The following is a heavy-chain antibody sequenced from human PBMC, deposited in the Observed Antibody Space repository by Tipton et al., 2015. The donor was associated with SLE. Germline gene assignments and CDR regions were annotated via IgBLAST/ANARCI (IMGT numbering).Heavy chain of an antibody. V-gene: IGHV4-30-4*01. Sequence: TLSLTCTVSGGSISSGDYYWSWIRQPPGKGLEWIGYIYYSGSTYYNPSLKSRVTISVDTSKNQFPLKLSSVTAADTAVYYCARGHDSSGAEYFQHWGQGTLVTVSS. D-gene: IGHD2-15*01. CDR1: GGSISSGDYY. CDR2: IYYSGST. CDR3: ARGHDSSGAEYFQH. J-gene: IGHJ1*01.